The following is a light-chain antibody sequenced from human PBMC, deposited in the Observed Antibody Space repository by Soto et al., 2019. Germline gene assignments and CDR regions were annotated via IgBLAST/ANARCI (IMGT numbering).Light chain of an antibody. CDR3: QQCANWPPKWT. CDR2: GGS. V-gene: IGKV3-11*01. Sequence: ETVLTQSPATLSSSPGETATLSCRASQYVGTRLAWYQHKPGQAPRLLIYGGSNRATGIPARFSGSGSGTDFTLTISSLEPEDFAVYYCQQCANWPPKWTFGQGTKVDIK. CDR1: QYVGTR. J-gene: IGKJ1*01.